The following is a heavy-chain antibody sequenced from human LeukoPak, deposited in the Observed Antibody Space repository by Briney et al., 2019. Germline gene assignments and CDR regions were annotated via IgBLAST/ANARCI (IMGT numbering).Heavy chain of an antibody. CDR2: INPNNGGT. D-gene: IGHD3-10*01. CDR3: ARSFYYGSGRALFDY. Sequence: ASVKVSCKASGYTFTGYYMHWVRQAPGQGLEWMGWINPNNGGTNYAQKFQGRVTMTRDTSISTAYMELSRLRSDDTAVYYCARSFYYGSGRALFDYWGQGTLVTVSS. J-gene: IGHJ4*02. V-gene: IGHV1-2*02. CDR1: GYTFTGYY.